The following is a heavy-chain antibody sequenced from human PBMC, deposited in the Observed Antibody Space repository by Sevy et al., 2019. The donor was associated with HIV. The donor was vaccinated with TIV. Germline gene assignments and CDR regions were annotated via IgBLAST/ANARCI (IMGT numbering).Heavy chain of an antibody. CDR3: ARDNAFDI. CDR2: IRSSSSYI. CDR1: GFTFSSYS. V-gene: IGHV3-21*01. J-gene: IGHJ3*02. Sequence: GGSLRLSCAASGFTFSSYSMNWVRQAPGKGLEWVSSIRSSSSYIYYADSVKGRFTISRDNAKNSLYLKMNSLRAEDTAVYYCARDNAFDIWGQGTMVTVSS.